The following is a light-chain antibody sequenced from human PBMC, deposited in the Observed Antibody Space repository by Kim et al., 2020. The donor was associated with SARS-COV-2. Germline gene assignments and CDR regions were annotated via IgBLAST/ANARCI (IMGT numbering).Light chain of an antibody. CDR1: QGISSY. CDR2: AAS. V-gene: IGKV1-8*01. CDR3: QQYYSYPS. Sequence: AIRMTQSPSSFSASTGDRVTITCRASQGISSYLAWYQQKPGKAPKLLIYAASTLQSGVPSRFSGSGSGTDFTLTISCLQSEDFATYYCQQYYSYPSFAPGTKGGYQT. J-gene: IGKJ3*01.